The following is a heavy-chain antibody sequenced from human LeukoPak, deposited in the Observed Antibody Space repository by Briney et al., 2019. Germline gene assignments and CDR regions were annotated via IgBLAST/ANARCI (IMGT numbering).Heavy chain of an antibody. J-gene: IGHJ5*02. CDR1: GYSFTSYW. V-gene: IGHV5-51*01. D-gene: IGHD2-2*02. CDR3: ARRAGCSSTSCYTFWFDP. Sequence: RGESLQISCKGSGYSFTSYWIGWVRQLPGKGLEWMGIIYPGDSDTRYSPSFQGQVTISADKSISTAYLQWGSLKASDTAMYYCARRAGCSSTSCYTFWFDPWGQGTLVTVSS. CDR2: IYPGDSDT.